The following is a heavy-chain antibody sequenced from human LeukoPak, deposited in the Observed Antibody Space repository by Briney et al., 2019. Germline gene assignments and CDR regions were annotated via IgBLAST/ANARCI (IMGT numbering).Heavy chain of an antibody. CDR1: GVSINSYY. CDR3: ARGGWNKFDY. V-gene: IGHV4-59*01. J-gene: IGHJ4*02. Sequence: SETLSLTCTVSGVSINSYYWTWIRQPPGKGLEWIGYSHYSGTTNYKPSLRGRVAISVDTSKNQFSLRLAYVTAADTAVYYCARGGWNKFDYWGQGTLVTVSS. D-gene: IGHD3-22*01. CDR2: SHYSGTT.